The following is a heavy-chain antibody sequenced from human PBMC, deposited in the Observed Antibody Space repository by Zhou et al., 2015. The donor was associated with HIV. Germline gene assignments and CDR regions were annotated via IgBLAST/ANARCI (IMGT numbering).Heavy chain of an antibody. Sequence: QVQLVESGGGVVQPGRSLRLSCAASGFTFSSYAMHWVRQAPGKGLEWVAVISYDGSNKNYADSVKGRFTISRDNSKNTLYLQMNSLRGEDTAVYYCARVNGPYSYGPYFFDYWGQGTLVTVSS. J-gene: IGHJ4*02. CDR1: GFTFSSYA. V-gene: IGHV3-30-3*01. CDR2: ISYDGSNK. D-gene: IGHD5-18*01. CDR3: ARVNGPYSYGPYFFDY.